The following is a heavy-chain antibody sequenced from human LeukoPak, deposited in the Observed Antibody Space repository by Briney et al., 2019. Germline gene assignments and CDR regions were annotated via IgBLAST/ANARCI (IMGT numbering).Heavy chain of an antibody. CDR2: ISSTLYST. Sequence: PGGSLRLSCAASGFTFSRYNMVWVRQAPGKGLEWISYISSTLYSTFYTDSVKGRFTISRDNAKNSLFLQMNGLRAEDTAVYYCARSRLTSFDYWAREPWSPSPQ. V-gene: IGHV3-48*01. J-gene: IGHJ4*02. CDR1: GFTFSRYN. CDR3: ARSRLTSFDY.